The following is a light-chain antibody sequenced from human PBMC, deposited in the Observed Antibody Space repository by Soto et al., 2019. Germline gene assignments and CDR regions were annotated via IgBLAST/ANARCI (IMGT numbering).Light chain of an antibody. Sequence: QSVLTQPASVSGPPGQSITISCTGSTSDVGAYNYVSWYKHHPGQAPQLMIYEVSNRPSGVSNRFSGSKSGNTASLTISGLQADDEGDYYCSSKTSSSSPFVFGTGTKV. J-gene: IGLJ1*01. V-gene: IGLV2-14*01. CDR1: TSDVGAYNY. CDR3: SSKTSSSSPFV. CDR2: EVS.